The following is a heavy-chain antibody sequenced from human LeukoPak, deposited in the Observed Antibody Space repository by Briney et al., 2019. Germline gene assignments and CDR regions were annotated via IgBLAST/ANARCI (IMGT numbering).Heavy chain of an antibody. J-gene: IGHJ4*02. V-gene: IGHV3-33*01. CDR3: ATEWAGATRRFEH. Sequence: GRSLRLSCAASGFTFSSYGMHWVRQAPGKGLEWVAVIWYDGSNKYCADSVKGRFTISRDNSKNTLYLQMNSLRAEDTAVYYCATEWAGATRRFEHWGQGTLVTVSS. D-gene: IGHD1-26*01. CDR2: IWYDGSNK. CDR1: GFTFSSYG.